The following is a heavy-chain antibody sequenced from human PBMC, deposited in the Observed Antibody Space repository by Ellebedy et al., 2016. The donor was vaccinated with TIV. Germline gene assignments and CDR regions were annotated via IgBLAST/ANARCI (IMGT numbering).Heavy chain of an antibody. CDR2: IYYSGST. V-gene: IGHV4-61*01. CDR3: ARIPVGIPKSPFFDY. CDR1: GGSVSSGSYY. J-gene: IGHJ4*02. D-gene: IGHD1-14*01. Sequence: MPSETLSLTCTVSGGSVSSGSYYWSWIRQPPGKGLEWIGYIYYSGSTNYNPSLKSRVTISVDTSKNQFSLKLSSVTAADTAVYYCARIPVGIPKSPFFDYWGQGTLVTVSS.